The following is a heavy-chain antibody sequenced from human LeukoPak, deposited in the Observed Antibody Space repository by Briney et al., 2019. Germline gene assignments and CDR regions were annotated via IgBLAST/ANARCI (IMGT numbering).Heavy chain of an antibody. Sequence: PGGSLRLSCAASGFTFSSYAMTWVRQAPGEGLEWVSTISGSGGSTYYADSVKGRFTISRDNSKNTLYLQVNSLRAEDTAKYYCAKVPRSLDYYDSTVYYLDYWGQGTLVTVSS. CDR1: GFTFSSYA. J-gene: IGHJ4*02. CDR2: ISGSGGST. D-gene: IGHD3-22*01. V-gene: IGHV3-23*01. CDR3: AKVPRSLDYYDSTVYYLDY.